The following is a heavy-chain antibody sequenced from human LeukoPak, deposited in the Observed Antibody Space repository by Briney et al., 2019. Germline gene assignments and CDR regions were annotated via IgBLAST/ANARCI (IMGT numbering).Heavy chain of an antibody. CDR3: ARALGLLPTGGWFDP. V-gene: IGHV3-53*01. Sequence: GGSLRLSCAASGFTVSSNYMSWVRQAPGKGLEWVSVIYSGGSTYYADSVKGRFTISRDNSKNTLYLQMNSLRAEDTAVYYCARALGLLPTGGWFDPWGQGTLVTVSS. CDR2: IYSGGST. J-gene: IGHJ5*02. CDR1: GFTVSSNY. D-gene: IGHD2-15*01.